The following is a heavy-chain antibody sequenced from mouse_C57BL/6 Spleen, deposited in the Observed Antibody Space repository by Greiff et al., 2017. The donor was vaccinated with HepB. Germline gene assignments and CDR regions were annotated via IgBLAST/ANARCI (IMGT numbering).Heavy chain of an antibody. CDR1: GFSLSTSGMG. CDR2: IYWDDDK. CDR3: ARDYYGREVWYFDV. J-gene: IGHJ1*03. Sequence: QVTLKVSGPGILQSSQSLSLSCSFSGFSLSTSGMGVSWLRQPSGKGLVWLVHIYWDDDKRYNPSLKSRLTSSKDTSSNQLFLKITIVDTADTATYYCARDYYGREVWYFDVWGTGTTVTVSS. D-gene: IGHD1-1*01. V-gene: IGHV8-12*01.